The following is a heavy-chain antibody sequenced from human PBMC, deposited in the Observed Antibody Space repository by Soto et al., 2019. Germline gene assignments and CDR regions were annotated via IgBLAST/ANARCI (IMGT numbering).Heavy chain of an antibody. J-gene: IGHJ6*02. CDR3: ARGGLEHYYYGMDV. V-gene: IGHV3-33*01. CDR2: VWSDGSNP. CDR1: GFTFSTYG. Sequence: QVQLVESGGGVVQPGRSLRLSCVASGFTFSTYGMHWVRQTPDKGLEWVAVVWSDGSNPYYADSVKGRFTITRDNSKNALYLQMYSLSAEDTAVYNCARGGLEHYYYGMDVWGHGTTVTVSS.